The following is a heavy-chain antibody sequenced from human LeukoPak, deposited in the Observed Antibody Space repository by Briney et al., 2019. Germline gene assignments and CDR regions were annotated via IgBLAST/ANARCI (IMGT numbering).Heavy chain of an antibody. CDR3: APIAAAGTGRYMDV. D-gene: IGHD6-13*01. CDR1: GFTFSSYG. CDR2: IRYDGSNK. J-gene: IGHJ6*03. V-gene: IGHV3-30*02. Sequence: PGGSLRLSCAVSGFTFSSYGMHWVRQAPGKGLEWVAFIRYDGSNKYYADSVKGRFTISRDNSKNTLYLQMNSLRAEDTAVYYCAPIAAAGTGRYMDVWGKGTTVTVSS.